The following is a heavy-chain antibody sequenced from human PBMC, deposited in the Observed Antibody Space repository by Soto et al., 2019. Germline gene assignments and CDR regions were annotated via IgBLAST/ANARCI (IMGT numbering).Heavy chain of an antibody. CDR2: IYYSGST. Sequence: SETLSLTCTVSGGSISSYYWSWIRQPPGKGLEWIGYIYYSGSTKYNPSLKSRVTISVDTSKNQFPLKLSSVTVADSAVYYCARAACGGDCYGYGMDVWGQGTTVTVSS. CDR3: ARAACGGDCYGYGMDV. J-gene: IGHJ6*02. D-gene: IGHD2-21*02. CDR1: GGSISSYY. V-gene: IGHV4-59*01.